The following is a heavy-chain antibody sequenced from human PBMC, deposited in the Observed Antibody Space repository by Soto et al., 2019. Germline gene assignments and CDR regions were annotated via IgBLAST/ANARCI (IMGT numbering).Heavy chain of an antibody. V-gene: IGHV1-58*01. J-gene: IGHJ4*02. CDR3: AADPYCGGDCYFDY. CDR1: GFTFFTSA. D-gene: IGHD2-21*02. CDR2: IVVGSGNT. Sequence: SVKVSCKASGFTFFTSAVQWVRQSRGQRLEWIGWIVVGSGNTNYAQKFQERVTITRDMSTNTAYMELSSLRSEDTALYYCAADPYCGGDCYFDYWGQGIMVTVSS.